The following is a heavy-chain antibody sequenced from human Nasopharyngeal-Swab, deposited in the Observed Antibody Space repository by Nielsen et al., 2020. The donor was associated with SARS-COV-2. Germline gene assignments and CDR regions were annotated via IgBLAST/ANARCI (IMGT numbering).Heavy chain of an antibody. J-gene: IGHJ3*01. Sequence: GESLKISCAASGFTFSSYTMNWVRQAPGKGLLWVASTNAAGTYAHYADSVKGRFTISRENAKNSLYLQMNSLGAEDTAVYYCLRGDSRDVWGQGTMVTVSS. CDR2: TNAAGTYA. CDR3: LRGDSRDV. CDR1: GFTFSSYT. V-gene: IGHV3-21*01. D-gene: IGHD3-22*01.